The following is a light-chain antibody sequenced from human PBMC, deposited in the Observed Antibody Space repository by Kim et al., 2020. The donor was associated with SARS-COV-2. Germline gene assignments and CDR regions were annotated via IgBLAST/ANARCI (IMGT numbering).Light chain of an antibody. CDR3: QSYNRSNVV. J-gene: IGLJ2*01. Sequence: GKRVPLSGTRRSGSIANNDVQWYQQRPGGVPTAVIYEDDQRPSGVSDRFSGSIDNSSNSASLTISGLKTEDEADYYCQSYNRSNVVFGGGTQLTVL. CDR2: EDD. V-gene: IGLV6-57*03. CDR1: SGSIANND.